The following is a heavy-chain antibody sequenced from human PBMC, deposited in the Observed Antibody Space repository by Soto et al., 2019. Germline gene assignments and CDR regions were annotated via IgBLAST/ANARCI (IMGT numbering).Heavy chain of an antibody. CDR2: IYYSGST. CDR3: AGFNDRSEPASIRY. Sequence: QVQLQESGPGLVKPSQTLSLTCSVSGDSISNSGYYWSWVRQHPGKGLEWIGYIYYSGSTYYNSSLKSRVTISVDTSKNQFSLKLSSVTASDTAVYYCAGFNDRSEPASIRYWGQGTLVTVSS. D-gene: IGHD2-21*01. V-gene: IGHV4-31*03. J-gene: IGHJ4*02. CDR1: GDSISNSGYY.